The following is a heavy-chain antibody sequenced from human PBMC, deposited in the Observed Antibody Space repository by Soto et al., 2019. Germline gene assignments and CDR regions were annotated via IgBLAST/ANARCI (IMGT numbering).Heavy chain of an antibody. J-gene: IGHJ3*02. D-gene: IGHD1-26*01. CDR2: ISAYNGNT. Sequence: ASVKVSCKASGYTFTSYGISWVRQAPGQGLEWMGWISAYNGNTNYAQKLQGRVTMTTDTSTSTAYMELRSLRSDDTAVYYCASSSGSYSLSAFDIWGQGTMVTVSS. CDR1: GYTFTSYG. V-gene: IGHV1-18*04. CDR3: ASSSGSYSLSAFDI.